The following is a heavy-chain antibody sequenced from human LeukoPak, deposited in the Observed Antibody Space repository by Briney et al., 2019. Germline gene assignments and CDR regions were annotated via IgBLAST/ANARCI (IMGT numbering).Heavy chain of an antibody. CDR2: IRTDGGEK. D-gene: IGHD6-13*01. J-gene: IGHJ4*02. V-gene: IGHV3-33*01. CDR3: ARIGYSTSWANFDY. Sequence: GTSLRLSCAASGFTFRNYGMHWVRQAPGKGLEWVASIRTDGGEKYHADSVQGRFSISRDNSKNTLYLQMDSLRAEDTALYCCARIGYSTSWANFDYWGQGTLVTVSS. CDR1: GFTFRNYG.